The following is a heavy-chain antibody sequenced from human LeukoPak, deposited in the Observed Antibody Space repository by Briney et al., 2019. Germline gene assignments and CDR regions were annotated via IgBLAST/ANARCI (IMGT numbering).Heavy chain of an antibody. CDR1: GYTVTGYD. CDR3: ARGPPKQQLHYYYYYMDV. V-gene: IGHV1-2*04. CDR2: IKPNSGGT. Sequence: ASVKLSCTASGYTVTGYDIHWVRQAPRQGHEWMGWIKPNSGGTNYAQKFQGWVTMTRDTSISTAYMELSRLRSDDTAVYYCARGPPKQQLHYYYYYMDVWGKGTTVTVSS. D-gene: IGHD6-13*01. J-gene: IGHJ6*03.